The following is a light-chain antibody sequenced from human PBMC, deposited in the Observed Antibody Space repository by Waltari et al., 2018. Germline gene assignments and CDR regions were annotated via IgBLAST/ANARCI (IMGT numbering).Light chain of an antibody. J-gene: IGLJ3*02. CDR1: NIGGKT. Sequence: YVLTQPPSVSVDPGKPARLTGGGANIGGKTVNWYQQRPGQAPVLVMFYDSDRPSEIPERFSGSNSGNTATLTISWVEAGDEADYHCQVWDDVTDSGVFGGGTKLTVL. CDR3: QVWDDVTDSGV. V-gene: IGLV3-21*04. CDR2: YDS.